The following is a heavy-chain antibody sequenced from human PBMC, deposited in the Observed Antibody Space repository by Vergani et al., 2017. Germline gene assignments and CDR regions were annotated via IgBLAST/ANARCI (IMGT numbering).Heavy chain of an antibody. CDR3: ARHLGQLAWNDVFDI. V-gene: IGHV4-39*01. D-gene: IGHD6-6*01. CDR2: IYDSRNN. Sequence: QLQLQESGPRLVKPSETLSLTCSLSGMSISNYNYYWGWIRQPPGKGLEWIGSIYDSRNNNYSPSLKSRVRISVDTSKNPFSRNLTSVTAAYTAVYYCARHLGQLAWNDVFDIWGNGTLVTVSS. J-gene: IGHJ3*02. CDR1: GMSISNYNYY.